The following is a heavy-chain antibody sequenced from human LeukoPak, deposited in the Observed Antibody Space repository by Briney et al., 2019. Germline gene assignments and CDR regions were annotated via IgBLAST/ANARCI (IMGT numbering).Heavy chain of an antibody. CDR1: DGSIRTYY. Sequence: PSETLSLTCSVSDGSIRTYYWSWIRQSPGQGLEWIGYIYYSGSTNYNPSLKSRVTISVDTSKNQFSLKLSSVTAADTAVYYCARDRGYHDSSGYYWNWFDPWGQGTLVTVSS. CDR2: IYYSGST. D-gene: IGHD3-22*01. CDR3: ARDRGYHDSSGYYWNWFDP. V-gene: IGHV4-59*01. J-gene: IGHJ5*02.